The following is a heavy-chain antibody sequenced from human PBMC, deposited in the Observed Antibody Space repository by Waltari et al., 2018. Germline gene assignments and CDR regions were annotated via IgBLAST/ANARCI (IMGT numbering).Heavy chain of an antibody. D-gene: IGHD2-8*02. J-gene: IGHJ3*02. V-gene: IGHV1-69*01. CDR3: ARGGTGVAFDI. CDR1: GGTCSSYA. CDR2: IIPIFGTA. Sequence: QVQRVQSGAEVKKPGSSGKVSCKASGGTCSSYAITWRRQAPGQGLEWMGGIIPIFGTANYAQKLQGRVTITADESTSTAYMELSSLRSEDTAVYYCARGGTGVAFDIWGQGTMVTVSS.